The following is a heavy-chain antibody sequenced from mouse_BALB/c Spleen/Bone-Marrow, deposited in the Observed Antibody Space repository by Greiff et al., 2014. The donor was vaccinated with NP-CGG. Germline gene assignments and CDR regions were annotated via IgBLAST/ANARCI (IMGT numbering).Heavy chain of an antibody. D-gene: IGHD2-14*01. J-gene: IGHJ4*01. CDR1: GFTFSDFY. CDR2: ISDGGSYI. CDR3: TRDRGVQGYAMDY. V-gene: IGHV5-4*02. Sequence: EVKLEEFGGGLVKPGGSLKLSCAASGFTFSDFYMYWVRQTPEKRLEWVATISDGGSYIYYPDSVKGRFTISRDDAKNNLYLQMSSLKSEDTAMYYCTRDRGVQGYAMDYWGQGTSVTVSS.